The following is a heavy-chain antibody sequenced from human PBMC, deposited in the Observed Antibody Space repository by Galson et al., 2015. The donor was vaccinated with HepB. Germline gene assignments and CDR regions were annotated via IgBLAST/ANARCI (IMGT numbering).Heavy chain of an antibody. Sequence: SLRLSCAASGFTFSAYWMHWVRQAPGKGLVWVSRIETDGSTTTYADSVKGRFTISRDNAKNTLYLQMNSLRAEDTAVYYCARSDDYSGNSDFDYWGQGTLVTVSS. V-gene: IGHV3-74*01. J-gene: IGHJ4*02. CDR2: IETDGSTT. D-gene: IGHD4-23*01. CDR1: GFTFSAYW. CDR3: ARSDDYSGNSDFDY.